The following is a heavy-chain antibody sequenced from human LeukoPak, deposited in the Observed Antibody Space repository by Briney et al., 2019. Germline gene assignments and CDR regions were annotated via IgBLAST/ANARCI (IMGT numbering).Heavy chain of an antibody. CDR1: GGSISSYY. Sequence: PSETLSLTCTVSGGSISSYYWSWIRQPPGKGLEWIGYIYYSGSTNYNPSLKSRVTISVDTSKNQFSLKLGSVTAADTAMYYCAREYTLYRSGWFLDYWGQGTVVTVSS. CDR3: AREYTLYRSGWFLDY. D-gene: IGHD6-19*01. J-gene: IGHJ4*02. CDR2: IYYSGST. V-gene: IGHV4-59*12.